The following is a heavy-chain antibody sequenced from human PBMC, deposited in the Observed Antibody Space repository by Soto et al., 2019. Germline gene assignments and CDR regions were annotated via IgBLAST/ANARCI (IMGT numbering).Heavy chain of an antibody. CDR2: IYYSGST. CDR3: ARDSRVVVINGSTYYYYGMDV. D-gene: IGHD3-22*01. V-gene: IGHV4-31*03. CDR1: GGSISSGGYY. Sequence: PSETLSLTCTVSGGSISSGGYYWSWIRQHPGKGLEWIGYIYYSGSTYYNPSLKSRVTISVDTSKNQFSLKLSSVTAADTAVYYCARDSRVVVINGSTYYYYGMDVWGQGTTVTVSS. J-gene: IGHJ6*02.